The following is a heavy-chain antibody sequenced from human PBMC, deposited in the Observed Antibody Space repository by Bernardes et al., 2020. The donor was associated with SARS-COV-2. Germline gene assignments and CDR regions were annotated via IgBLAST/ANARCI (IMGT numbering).Heavy chain of an antibody. CDR1: GFTFSDYY. D-gene: IGHD3-10*01. V-gene: IGHV3-11*01. Sequence: WGTLRLSCADSGFTFSDYYMSGSLQAPGKGVEGVAYISSSGSTIDYADSVKGRFPISRDKAKNSLYLKMNSRRAEATAVYYCAREHRSGRGAFDIWGQGTMVNVSS. CDR3: AREHRSGRGAFDI. J-gene: IGHJ3*02. CDR2: ISSSGSTI.